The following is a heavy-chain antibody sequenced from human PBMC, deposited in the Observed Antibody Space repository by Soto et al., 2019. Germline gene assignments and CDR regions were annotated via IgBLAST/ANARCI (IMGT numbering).Heavy chain of an antibody. D-gene: IGHD1-26*01. CDR1: GFIFENFG. J-gene: IGHJ5*02. CDR2: ISGSGFKK. V-gene: IGHV3-23*01. Sequence: GGSLRLSCAASGFIFENFGMSWVRQAPGKGLEWISSISGSGFKKYYADSVKGRFTISRDNSKSTVYLELNNLSAEDTAVYHCAKNQGVELVPLATVDWFNPWGQGSVVTVSS. CDR3: AKNQGVELVPLATVDWFNP.